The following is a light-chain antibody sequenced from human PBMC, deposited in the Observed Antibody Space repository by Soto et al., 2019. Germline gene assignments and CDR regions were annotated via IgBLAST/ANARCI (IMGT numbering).Light chain of an antibody. V-gene: IGKV3-15*01. CDR2: GAS. J-gene: IGKJ2*02. CDR3: QQRAKWPST. CDR1: QSIGSN. Sequence: EVLMTQSQGTLSVSPGERVTVSCRASQSIGSNLAWYQQKPGQAPRLLIYGASTRVIGVPDRFSGGRSGTEFTLTISSLQSEDIAVYFCQQRAKWPSTFGPGTKVE.